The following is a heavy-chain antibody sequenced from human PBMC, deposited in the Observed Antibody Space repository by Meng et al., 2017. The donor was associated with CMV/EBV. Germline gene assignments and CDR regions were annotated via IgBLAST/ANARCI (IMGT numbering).Heavy chain of an antibody. CDR3: ARDLMNCSSTSCANWFDP. CDR1: GAFTGRYS. V-gene: IGHV4-4*07. CDR2: IDTSGST. J-gene: IGHJ5*02. Sequence: QRRRQAPCLLLLSQTLPHTGMAVGAFTGRYSGSWFSKPAGKGLGWIGRIDTSGSTNYNPSLKSRVTMSVDTSKNQFSLKLSSVTASDTVVYYCARDLMNCSSTSCANWFDPWGQGTLVTVSS. D-gene: IGHD2-2*01.